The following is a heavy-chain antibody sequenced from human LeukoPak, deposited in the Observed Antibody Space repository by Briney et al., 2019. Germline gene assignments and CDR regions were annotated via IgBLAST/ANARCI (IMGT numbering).Heavy chain of an antibody. CDR3: ARDGGPINSFFDY. D-gene: IGHD1-14*01. CDR2: IWYDGSNK. Sequence: GRSLRLSCAASGFTFSSYGMHWVRQAPGKGLEWVAVIWYDGSNKYYADSVKGRFTISRDNSKNTLYLQMNSLRAEDTAVYYCARDGGPINSFFDYWGQGTLVTVSS. J-gene: IGHJ4*02. CDR1: GFTFSSYG. V-gene: IGHV3-33*01.